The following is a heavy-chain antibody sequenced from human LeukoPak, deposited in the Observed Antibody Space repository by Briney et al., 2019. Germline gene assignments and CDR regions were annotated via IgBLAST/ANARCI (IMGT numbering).Heavy chain of an antibody. CDR3: ARNLVGRTYYQWELLS. D-gene: IGHD1-26*01. CDR2: INPNSGGT. V-gene: IGHV1-2*02. CDR1: GYTFTGYY. J-gene: IGHJ4*02. Sequence: ASVKVSCKASGYTFTGYYMHWVRQAPGQGLEWMGWINPNSGGTNYAQKFQGRVTMTRDTSISTAYMELSRLRSDDTAVYYCARNLVGRTYYQWELLSWGQGTLVTVSS.